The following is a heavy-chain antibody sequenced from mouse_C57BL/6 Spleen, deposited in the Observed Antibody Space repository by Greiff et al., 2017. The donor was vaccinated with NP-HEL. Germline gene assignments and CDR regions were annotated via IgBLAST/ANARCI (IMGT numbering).Heavy chain of an antibody. CDR3: ASPRGYYYGSPWFAY. D-gene: IGHD1-1*01. J-gene: IGHJ3*01. Sequence: EVQVVESGGDLVKPGGSLKLSCAASGFTFSSYGMSWVRQTPDKRLEWVATISSGGSYTYYPDSVKGRFTISRDNAKNTRYLQMSSLKSEDTAMYYCASPRGYYYGSPWFAYWGQGTLVTVSA. V-gene: IGHV5-6*01. CDR1: GFTFSSYG. CDR2: ISSGGSYT.